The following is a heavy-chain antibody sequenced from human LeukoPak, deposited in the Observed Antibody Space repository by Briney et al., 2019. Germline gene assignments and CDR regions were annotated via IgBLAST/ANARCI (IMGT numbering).Heavy chain of an antibody. Sequence: PSETLSLTCTVSGGSISSGSYYWSWIRQPPEKGLEWIGYIHYSGSTSYNPSLKSRVTMSVDTSNDQFSLKVSSVTAADTAVYYCARGGSSWYADYWGQGTLVTVSS. V-gene: IGHV4-61*01. CDR1: GGSISSGSYY. J-gene: IGHJ4*02. D-gene: IGHD6-13*01. CDR2: IHYSGST. CDR3: ARGGSSWYADY.